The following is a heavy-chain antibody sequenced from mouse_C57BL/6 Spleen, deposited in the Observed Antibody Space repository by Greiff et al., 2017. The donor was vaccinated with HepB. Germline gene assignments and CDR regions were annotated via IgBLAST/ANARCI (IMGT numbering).Heavy chain of an antibody. V-gene: IGHV1-26*01. CDR2: INPNNGGT. CDR1: GYTFTDYY. D-gene: IGHD1-1*01. CDR3: ERIVTTVRTMDY. Sequence: VQLQQSGPELVKPGASVKISCKASGYTFTDYYMNWVKQSHGKSLEWIGDINPNNGGTSYNQKFKGKATLTVDKSSSTAYMELRSLTSEDSAVYYCERIVTTVRTMDYWGQGTSVTVSS. J-gene: IGHJ4*01.